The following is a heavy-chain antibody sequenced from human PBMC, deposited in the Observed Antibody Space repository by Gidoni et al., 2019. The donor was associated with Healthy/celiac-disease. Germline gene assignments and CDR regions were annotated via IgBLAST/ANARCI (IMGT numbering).Heavy chain of an antibody. D-gene: IGHD6-13*01. Sequence: QVQLVESGGGVVQPGRSLRLSCAASGFTFSSYAMHWVRQAPGKGLDGVAVISYDGSNKYYADSVKGRFTISRDNSKNTLYLQMNSLRAEDTAVYYCARDLGQQLGHYYYYGMDVWGQGTTVTVSS. CDR1: GFTFSSYA. V-gene: IGHV3-30-3*01. J-gene: IGHJ6*02. CDR2: ISYDGSNK. CDR3: ARDLGQQLGHYYYYGMDV.